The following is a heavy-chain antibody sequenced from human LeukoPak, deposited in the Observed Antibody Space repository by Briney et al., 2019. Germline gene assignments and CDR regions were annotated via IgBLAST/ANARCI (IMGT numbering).Heavy chain of an antibody. CDR2: ISPSGSST. Sequence: ASVKVSCKASGYIFTSYYMHWVRQAPGQGLEWLGIISPSGSSTSYAQKFQGRVTMTRDTSISTAYMELSRLRSDDTAVYYCARLIRGAANWFDPWGQGTLVTVSS. V-gene: IGHV1-46*01. J-gene: IGHJ5*02. D-gene: IGHD3-10*01. CDR3: ARLIRGAANWFDP. CDR1: GYIFTSYY.